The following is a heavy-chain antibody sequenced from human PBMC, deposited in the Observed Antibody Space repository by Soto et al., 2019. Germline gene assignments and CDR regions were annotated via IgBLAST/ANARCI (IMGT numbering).Heavy chain of an antibody. CDR3: EREFSGGPTY. CDR1: GCPFSSYI. CDR2: TSSSSSTI. D-gene: IGHD1-26*01. Sequence: EVQLGESGGGLVQPGGSLRLSCSASGCPFSSYIVIWVRQAPGKGLEWVSYTSSSSSTIYYADTVKGRFTISRDNAKNERDLQMNSLRDEDMAVYYCEREFSGGPTYWGRGALVKVSS. V-gene: IGHV3-48*02. J-gene: IGHJ4*02.